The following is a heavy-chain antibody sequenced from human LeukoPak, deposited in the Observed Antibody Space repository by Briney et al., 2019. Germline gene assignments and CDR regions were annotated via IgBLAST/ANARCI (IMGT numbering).Heavy chain of an antibody. V-gene: IGHV1-69*06. J-gene: IGHJ4*02. CDR1: GYTFTGYY. D-gene: IGHD3-9*01. CDR2: IIPIFGTA. CDR3: ARFRNDILTGYYLDPFDC. Sequence: ASVKVSCKASGYTFTGYYMHWVRQAPGQGLEWMGGIIPIFGTANYAQKFQGRVTITADKSTSTAYMELSSLRSEDTAVYYCARFRNDILTGYYLDPFDCWGQGTLVTVSS.